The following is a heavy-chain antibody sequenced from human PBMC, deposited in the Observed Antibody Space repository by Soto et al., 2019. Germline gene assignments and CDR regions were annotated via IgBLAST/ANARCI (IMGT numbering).Heavy chain of an antibody. V-gene: IGHV1-3*05. J-gene: IGHJ4*02. D-gene: IGHD2-21*02. CDR3: ARSIVVVTALDY. CDR2: INAGNGNT. Sequence: QVQLVQSGAEEKKPGASVKVSCKASGYTFTSYAMHWVRQAPGQRLEWVGWINAGNGNTKYSPKSQGRVTITRDTSASTAYMELSSLRSEDTAVYYCARSIVVVTALDYWGQGTLVTVSS. CDR1: GYTFTSYA.